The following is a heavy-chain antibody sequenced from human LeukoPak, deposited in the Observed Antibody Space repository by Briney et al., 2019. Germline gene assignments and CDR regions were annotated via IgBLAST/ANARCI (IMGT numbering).Heavy chain of an antibody. CDR3: ARGCRYYDFWSGYYNWFDP. D-gene: IGHD3-3*01. J-gene: IGHJ5*02. Sequence: NTSETLSPTCAVYGGSFSGYYWSWIRQPPGKGLEWIGEINHSGSTNYNPSLKSRVTISVDTSKNQFSLKLSSVTAADTAVYYCARGCRYYDFWSGYYNWFDPWGQGTLVTVSS. CDR1: GGSFSGYY. V-gene: IGHV4-34*01. CDR2: INHSGST.